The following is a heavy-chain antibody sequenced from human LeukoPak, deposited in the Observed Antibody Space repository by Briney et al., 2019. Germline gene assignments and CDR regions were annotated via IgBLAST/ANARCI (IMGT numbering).Heavy chain of an antibody. CDR2: IIPIFGTA. D-gene: IGHD2-2*01. J-gene: IGHJ1*01. V-gene: IGHV1-69*01. CDR1: GGTFSSYA. Sequence: ASVKVSCKASGGTFSSYAISWVRQAPGQGLEWMGGIIPIFGTANYAQKFQGRVTITADESTSTAYMELSSLRSEDTAVYYCASGAEYQLQDMEYFQHWGQGTLVTVSS. CDR3: ASGAEYQLQDMEYFQH.